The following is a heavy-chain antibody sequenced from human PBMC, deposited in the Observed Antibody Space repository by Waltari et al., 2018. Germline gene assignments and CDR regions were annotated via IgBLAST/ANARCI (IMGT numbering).Heavy chain of an antibody. V-gene: IGHV4-4*02. D-gene: IGHD2-15*01. CDR3: ARDRGRGLYLDV. CDR1: DDSVTSANW. Sequence: QLQESGPGLVKPSGTLSLSCAVSDDSVTSANWWSWVRQSPQRGLEWIGQVLSTGKTNYSPSFASRVTMSLDASNNQFSLKVTSATAADTAVYYCARDRGRGLYLDVWGPGTLVTVSP. CDR2: VLSTGKT. J-gene: IGHJ4*02.